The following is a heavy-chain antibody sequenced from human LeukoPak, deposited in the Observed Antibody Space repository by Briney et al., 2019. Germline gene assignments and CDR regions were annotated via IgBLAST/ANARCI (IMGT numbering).Heavy chain of an antibody. CDR1: GGSISSSSYY. Sequence: SETLSLTCTVSGGSISSSSYYWSWIRQPPGKGLEWIGYIYHSGSTYYNPSLKSRVTISVDRSKNQFSLKLSSVTAADTAVYYCARSKRGNLYCSGGSCYSFWFDPWGQGTLVTVSS. J-gene: IGHJ5*02. CDR3: ARSKRGNLYCSGGSCYSFWFDP. CDR2: IYHSGST. D-gene: IGHD2-15*01. V-gene: IGHV4-30-2*01.